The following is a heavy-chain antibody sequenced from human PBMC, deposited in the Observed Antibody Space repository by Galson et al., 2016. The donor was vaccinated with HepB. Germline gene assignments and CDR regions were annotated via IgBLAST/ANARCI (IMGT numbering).Heavy chain of an antibody. J-gene: IGHJ4*02. D-gene: IGHD5-24*01. V-gene: IGHV1-69*13. CDR1: GGSFSVFA. CDR3: ATLDGYL. CDR2: IMPIFGTI. Sequence: SVKVSCKASGGSFSVFAINWVRQAPGQGLEWMGEIMPIFGTINYAENFQGRVTITADESTTTAYMHLSSLTSEDKAMCYCATLDGYLWGQGTLVTVSS.